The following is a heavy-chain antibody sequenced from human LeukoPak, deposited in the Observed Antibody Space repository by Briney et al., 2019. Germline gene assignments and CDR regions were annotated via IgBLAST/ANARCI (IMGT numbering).Heavy chain of an antibody. V-gene: IGHV6-1*01. CDR3: ARGTARRYDFTPNP. D-gene: IGHD3-3*01. Sequence: SQTLSLTCAISGDSVSSYSAAWNWIRQSPSRGLEWLGRTYYRSKWYNDYAVSVKSRITINPDTSKNQFSLQLNSVTPEDTAVYYCARGTARRYDFTPNPWGQGTLVTVSS. CDR1: GDSVSSYSAA. CDR2: TYYRSKWYN. J-gene: IGHJ5*02.